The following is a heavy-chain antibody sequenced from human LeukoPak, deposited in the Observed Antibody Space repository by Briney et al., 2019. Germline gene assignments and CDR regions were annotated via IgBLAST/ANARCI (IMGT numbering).Heavy chain of an antibody. J-gene: IGHJ4*02. CDR2: INPNSGGT. V-gene: IGHV1-2*06. CDR1: GYTFTGYY. D-gene: IGHD2-15*01. CDR3: ARAGSLYCSGGSCFLNFDY. Sequence: ASVKVSCKASGYTFTGYYMHWVRQAPGQGLEWMGRINPNSGGTNYAQKFQGRVTMTRDTSSSTAYMELSRLRSDDTAVYYCARAGSLYCSGGSCFLNFDYWGQGTLVTVSS.